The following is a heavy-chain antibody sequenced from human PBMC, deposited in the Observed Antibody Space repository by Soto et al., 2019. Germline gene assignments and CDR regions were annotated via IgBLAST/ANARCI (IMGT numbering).Heavy chain of an antibody. CDR1: GFSLSTSGVG. V-gene: IGHV2-5*02. CDR2: IYWDDDK. CDR3: AHRRGVEGCFDY. Sequence: QITLKESGPPLVKPTQTLTLTCTFSGFSLSTSGVGVGWIRQPPGKALEWLALIYWDDDKRYSPSLKSRITITKDTSKNQVVLTMTNMDPVDTATYYCAHRRGVEGCFDYWGQGTLVTVSS. J-gene: IGHJ4*02. D-gene: IGHD1-26*01.